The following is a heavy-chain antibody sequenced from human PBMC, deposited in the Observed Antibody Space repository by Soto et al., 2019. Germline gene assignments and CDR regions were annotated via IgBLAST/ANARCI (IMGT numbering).Heavy chain of an antibody. Sequence: EVPLLESGGGLVQPGRSLRLSCAASGFTFSTYAMNWVRQAPGNGLEWVSAISGSGGSIHYADSVKGRFTISRDNSKNTLYLQMNSLRDEDTAVYHCVKGYWKGDVWGQGTTVTVSS. D-gene: IGHD1-1*01. CDR2: ISGSGGSI. V-gene: IGHV3-23*01. CDR3: VKGYWKGDV. CDR1: GFTFSTYA. J-gene: IGHJ6*02.